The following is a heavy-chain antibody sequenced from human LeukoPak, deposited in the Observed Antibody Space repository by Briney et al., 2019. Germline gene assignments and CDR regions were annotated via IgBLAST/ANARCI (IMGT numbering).Heavy chain of an antibody. CDR2: INAGNGNT. Sequence: ASVKVSCKASGYTFTSYAMHWVRQAPGQRLEWMGWINAGNGNTKYSQKFQGRVTITRDTSASTAYMELSSLRSGDTAVYYCARAHSSSWYSFVRYWGQGTLVTVSS. CDR3: ARAHSSSWYSFVRY. V-gene: IGHV1-3*01. CDR1: GYTFTSYA. J-gene: IGHJ4*02. D-gene: IGHD6-13*01.